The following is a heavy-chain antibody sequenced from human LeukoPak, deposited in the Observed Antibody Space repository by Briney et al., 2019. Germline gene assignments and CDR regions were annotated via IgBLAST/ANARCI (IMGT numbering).Heavy chain of an antibody. CDR1: GFTVSSNY. D-gene: IGHD3-3*01. J-gene: IGHJ4*02. V-gene: IGHV3-53*01. CDR3: ARGGDSLPFDY. CDR2: IYSGGRT. Sequence: PGGSLRLSCAASGFTVSSNYMSWVRQTPGKGLEWVSVIYSGGRTYYADSVKGRFTISRGNSENTLYLQMNSLRAEDTAVYYCARGGDSLPFDYWGQGTLVTVSS.